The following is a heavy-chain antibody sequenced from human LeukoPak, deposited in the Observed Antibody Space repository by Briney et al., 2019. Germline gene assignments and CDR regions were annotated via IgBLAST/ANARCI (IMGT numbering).Heavy chain of an antibody. CDR2: IVSSGSTI. J-gene: IGHJ4*02. Sequence: GGSLRLSCAASGFTFSSNEMNWVRQAPGKGLEWVSYIVSSGSTIYYADSVRGRFTISRDNAKNTLYLQMNSLRAEDTAVYYCARDLELTYYDSSGYDYWGQGTPVTVSS. CDR1: GFTFSSNE. D-gene: IGHD3-22*01. V-gene: IGHV3-48*03. CDR3: ARDLELTYYDSSGYDY.